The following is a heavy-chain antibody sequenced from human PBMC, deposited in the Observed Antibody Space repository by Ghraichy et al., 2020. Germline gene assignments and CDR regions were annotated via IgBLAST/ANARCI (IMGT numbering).Heavy chain of an antibody. CDR1: GHSFISYP. D-gene: IGHD1-1*01. Sequence: ASVKVSCKTSGHSFISYPIIWVRQSPGQGLEWMGWISMQSGDTKYALRLQGRLTLTADAPANTAYLDLESLRSDDTAVYFCARGLGTIGTTDWGQGTLVTVSS. CDR3: ARGLGTIGTTD. CDR2: ISMQSGDT. V-gene: IGHV1-18*04. J-gene: IGHJ4*02.